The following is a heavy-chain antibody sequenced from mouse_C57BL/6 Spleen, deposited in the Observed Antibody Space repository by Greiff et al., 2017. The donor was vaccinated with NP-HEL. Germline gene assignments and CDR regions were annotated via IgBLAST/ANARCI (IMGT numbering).Heavy chain of an antibody. D-gene: IGHD2-3*01. J-gene: IGHJ2*01. CDR1: GFTFCDYY. Sequence: EVQLVESEGGLVQPGSSMKLSCTASGFTFCDYYMAWVRQVPEKGLEWVANINYDGSSTYYLDSLKSRFIISRDNAKNILYLQMSSLKSEDTATYYCARVDGYYCFDYWGQGTTLTVSS. CDR3: ARVDGYYCFDY. V-gene: IGHV5-16*01. CDR2: INYDGSST.